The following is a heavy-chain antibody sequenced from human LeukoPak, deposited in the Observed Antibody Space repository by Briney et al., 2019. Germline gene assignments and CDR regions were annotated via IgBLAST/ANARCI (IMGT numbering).Heavy chain of an antibody. D-gene: IGHD6-13*01. CDR2: ISGDGGGT. J-gene: IGHJ3*02. CDR1: GFTFDDYA. CDR3: AKDITSSWYIASGAFDI. V-gene: IGHV3-43*02. Sequence: GGSLRLSCAASGFTFDDYAMHWVRQAPGKGLEWVSLISGDGGGTYYADSVKGRFTISRDNSKNSLYLQMNSLRTEDTALYYCAKDITSSWYIASGAFDIWGQGTMVTVSS.